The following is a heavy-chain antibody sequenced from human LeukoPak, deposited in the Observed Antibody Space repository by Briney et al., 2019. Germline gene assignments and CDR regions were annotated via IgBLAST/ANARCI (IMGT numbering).Heavy chain of an antibody. J-gene: IGHJ4*02. V-gene: IGHV5-51*01. Sequence: GESLKISCKGSGYSFTSYWIGWVRQMPGKGLEWMGIIYPGDSDTRYSPSFQGQVTISADKSISTAYLQWSSLKAADTAMYYCARASYYGSSGYHFDHWGQGPLVTVSS. CDR1: GYSFTSYW. CDR2: IYPGDSDT. CDR3: ARASYYGSSGYHFDH. D-gene: IGHD3-22*01.